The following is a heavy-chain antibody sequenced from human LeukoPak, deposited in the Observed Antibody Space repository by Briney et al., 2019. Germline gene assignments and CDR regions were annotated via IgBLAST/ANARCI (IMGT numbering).Heavy chain of an antibody. D-gene: IGHD4-17*01. Sequence: PSETLSLTCTVSGGSISSRSYYWGWIRQPPGKGLEWIGSSRYSRGTNYNSSLRSRATIALDTSKNQFSLRLTSVPAAATPVYYCARHPTVPTSTSSYFNLWGRGTLVPVSS. CDR1: GGSISSRSYY. CDR3: ARHPTVPTSTSSYFNL. J-gene: IGHJ2*01. CDR2: SRYSRGT. V-gene: IGHV4-39*01.